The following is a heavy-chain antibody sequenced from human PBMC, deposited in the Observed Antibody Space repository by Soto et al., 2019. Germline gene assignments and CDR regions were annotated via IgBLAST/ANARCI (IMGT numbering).Heavy chain of an antibody. CDR1: GFTFSSYS. J-gene: IGHJ4*02. Sequence: EVQLVESGGGLVKPGGSLRLSCAASGFTFSSYSMNWVRQAPGKGLEWVSSISSSSSYIYYADSVKGRFTISRDNAKNSLYLQMNSLRVEDTAVYYCARDKWMATGYFDYWGQGTLVTVSS. D-gene: IGHD5-12*01. CDR3: ARDKWMATGYFDY. CDR2: ISSSSSYI. V-gene: IGHV3-21*01.